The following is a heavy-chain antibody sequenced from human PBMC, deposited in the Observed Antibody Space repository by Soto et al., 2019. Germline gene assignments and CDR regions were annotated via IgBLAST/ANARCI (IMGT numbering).Heavy chain of an antibody. Sequence: SVKVSCKASGGTFSTYTITWMRQAPGQGLEWMGGIIPRSATSNYAQKFQGRVTITADESTSTAYMELSSLRSEDTAVYYCAREGLVLVPTIVNSDYDYYAMDVWGQGTTVTVSS. CDR1: GGTFSTYT. V-gene: IGHV1-69*13. CDR2: IIPRSATS. D-gene: IGHD2-2*01. CDR3: AREGLVLVPTIVNSDYDYYAMDV. J-gene: IGHJ6*02.